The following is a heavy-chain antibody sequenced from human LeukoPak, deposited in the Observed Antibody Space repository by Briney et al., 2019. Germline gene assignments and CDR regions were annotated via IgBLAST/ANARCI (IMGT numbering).Heavy chain of an antibody. CDR3: LGYCSGGSCYAALDY. J-gene: IGHJ4*02. CDR2: IYSGGST. D-gene: IGHD2-15*01. CDR1: GFTVSSNY. Sequence: GSLRLSCAASGFTVSSNYMSWVRQAPGKGLEWVSIIYSGGSTCYADSVKGRFTISRDNSKNTLYLQMNSLRAEDTAVYYCLGYCSGGSCYAALDYWGQGTLVTVSS. V-gene: IGHV3-53*01.